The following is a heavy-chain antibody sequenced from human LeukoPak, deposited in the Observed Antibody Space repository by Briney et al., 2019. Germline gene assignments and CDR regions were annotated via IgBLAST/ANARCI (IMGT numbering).Heavy chain of an antibody. CDR2: ISAYNGNT. CDR3: ARGYCSGSSCYFDY. D-gene: IGHD2-15*01. V-gene: IGHV1-18*01. CDR1: GYTFTRYG. J-gene: IGHJ4*02. Sequence: ASVKVSCKASGYTFTRYGISWVRQPPGQGLEWMGWISAYNGNTNYAQKLPGRVTMTTDTSSSTAYMELRSLRSDDTAVYYCARGYCSGSSCYFDYWGQGPLVPVSS.